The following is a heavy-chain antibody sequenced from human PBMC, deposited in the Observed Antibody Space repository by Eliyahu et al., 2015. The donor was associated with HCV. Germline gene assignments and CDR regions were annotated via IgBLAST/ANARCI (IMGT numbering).Heavy chain of an antibody. V-gene: IGHV3-23*01. J-gene: IGHJ4*02. D-gene: IGHD4-17*01. CDR3: AKDASRYGDYFDY. CDR2: ISGSALST. CDR1: XFXFTNYA. Sequence: EVQLLESGGGLVQPGGSLRLSCAASXFXFTNYAMSWVRQAPGKGLEWVSAISGSALSTYYADPVKGRFTISRDNSKNTLYLLMNSLRAEDSAVYYCAKDASRYGDYFDYWGQGTLVTVSS.